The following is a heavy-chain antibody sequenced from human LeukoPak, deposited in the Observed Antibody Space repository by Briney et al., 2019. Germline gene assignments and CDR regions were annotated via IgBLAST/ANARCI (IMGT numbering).Heavy chain of an antibody. CDR2: INPNSGGT. Sequence: ASVKVSCKASGYTFTSYYIHWVRQAPGQGLEWMGWINPNSGGTNFAQKFQGRVTMTRDTSITTAYMELSSLRSDGTAVYYCARESPGSYSSGRDYFDFWGQGTLVTVSS. D-gene: IGHD6-19*01. V-gene: IGHV1-2*02. CDR3: ARESPGSYSSGRDYFDF. CDR1: GYTFTSYY. J-gene: IGHJ4*02.